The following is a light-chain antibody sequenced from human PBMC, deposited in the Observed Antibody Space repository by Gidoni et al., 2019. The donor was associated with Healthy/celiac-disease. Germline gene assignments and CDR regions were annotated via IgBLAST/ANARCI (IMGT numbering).Light chain of an antibody. CDR2: SHN. CDR3: AAWDDSLNVV. J-gene: IGLJ2*01. CDR1: SSNIGSNT. Sequence: QSVLTQPPSASGTHGQRVTISCSGSSSNIGSNTVNWYQQLPGTAPKLLIYSHNQRPSAVPDRFSGSNSGTSASLAISGLQSEDDADYYCAAWDDSLNVVFGGGTKLTVL. V-gene: IGLV1-44*01.